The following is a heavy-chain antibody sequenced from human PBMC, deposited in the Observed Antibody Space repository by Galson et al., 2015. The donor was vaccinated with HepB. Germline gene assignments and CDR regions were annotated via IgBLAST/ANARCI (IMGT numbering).Heavy chain of an antibody. J-gene: IGHJ4*02. CDR2: IKQDGSEK. CDR1: GFTFSSYW. D-gene: IGHD5-18*01. Sequence: SLRLSCAASGFTFSSYWMSWVRQAPGKGLEWVANIKQDGSEKYYADSVKGRFTISRDNSKNTLYLQMNSLRAEDTAVYYCARDGARGYSYGLPSGWGQGTLVTVSS. CDR3: ARDGARGYSYGLPSG. V-gene: IGHV3-7*01.